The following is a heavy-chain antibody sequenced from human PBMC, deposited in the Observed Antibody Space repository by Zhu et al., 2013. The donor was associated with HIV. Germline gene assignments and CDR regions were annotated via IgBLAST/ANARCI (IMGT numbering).Heavy chain of an antibody. D-gene: IGHD6-13*01. CDR3: ASIAAAEVIDY. J-gene: IGHJ4*02. CDR2: ISSSSDYI. CDR1: GFTFSNYN. Sequence: VQLVESGGGLVKPGGSLRLSCAASGFTFSNYNMNWVRQAPGKGLEWVSSISSSSDYIYYADSLKGRFTISRDNAKNSLYLQMNSLRAEDTAVYYCASIAAAEVIDYWGQGTLVTVSS. V-gene: IGHV3-21*01.